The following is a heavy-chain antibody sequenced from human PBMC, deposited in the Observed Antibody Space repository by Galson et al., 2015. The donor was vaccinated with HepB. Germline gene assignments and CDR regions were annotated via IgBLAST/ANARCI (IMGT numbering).Heavy chain of an antibody. J-gene: IGHJ3*02. Sequence: SVKVSCKASGYTFTSYYMHWVRQAPGQGLEWMGWINPNSGVTNYAQKFQGWVTMTRDTSISTAYMELNRLRSDDTAVYYCARYSPSPKDAFDIWGQGTMVTVSS. D-gene: IGHD2/OR15-2a*01. V-gene: IGHV1-2*04. CDR2: INPNSGVT. CDR1: GYTFTSYY. CDR3: ARYSPSPKDAFDI.